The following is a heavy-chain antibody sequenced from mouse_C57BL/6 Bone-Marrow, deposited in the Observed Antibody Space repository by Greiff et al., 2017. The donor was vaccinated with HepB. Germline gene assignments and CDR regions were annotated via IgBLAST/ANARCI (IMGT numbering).Heavy chain of an antibody. V-gene: IGHV3-6*01. J-gene: IGHJ3*01. D-gene: IGHD2-4*01. Sequence: DVKLQESGPGLVKPSQSLSLTCSVTGYSITSGYYWNWIRQFPGNKLEWMGYISYDGSNNYNPSLKNRISITRDTSKNQFFLKLNSVTTEDTATYYCARWGDYDAYWGQGTLVTVSA. CDR3: ARWGDYDAY. CDR1: GYSITSGYY. CDR2: ISYDGSN.